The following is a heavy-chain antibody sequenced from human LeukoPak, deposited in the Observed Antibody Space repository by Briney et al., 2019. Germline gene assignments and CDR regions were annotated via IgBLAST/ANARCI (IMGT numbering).Heavy chain of an antibody. CDR1: GFTFSSYG. V-gene: IGHV3-23*01. Sequence: GGSLRLSCAASGFTFSSYGMNWVRQAPGKGLEWVSGISGSGGTTYYADSVKGRLTISRDNSKNSLSLQVSSLRAEDTAVYYCAKTNGYYSDWGQGTLVTVSS. D-gene: IGHD3-22*01. J-gene: IGHJ4*02. CDR2: ISGSGGTT. CDR3: AKTNGYYSD.